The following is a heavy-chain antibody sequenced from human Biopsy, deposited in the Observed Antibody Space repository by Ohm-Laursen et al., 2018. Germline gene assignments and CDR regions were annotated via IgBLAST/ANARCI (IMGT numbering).Heavy chain of an antibody. CDR2: VYYTGST. D-gene: IGHD3-22*01. CDR3: ARDRGYYSDRTVPGYFAL. J-gene: IGHJ2*01. Sequence: SETLSLTCIVSGDSISSYYWSWIRQPPGKGLQWIGYVYYTGSTDYNPSLQSRVTISVDTSKNHFSLRLRSVTPADTAIYYCARDRGYYSDRTVPGYFALWGRGTLVTVSS. V-gene: IGHV4-59*01. CDR1: GDSISSYY.